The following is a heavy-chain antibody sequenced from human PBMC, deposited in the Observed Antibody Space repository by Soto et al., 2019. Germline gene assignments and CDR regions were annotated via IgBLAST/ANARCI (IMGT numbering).Heavy chain of an antibody. J-gene: IGHJ6*02. CDR2: ISYDGSNK. Sequence: PGGSLRLSCAASGFTFSSHGMHWVRQAPGKGLEWVAVISYDGSNKYYADSVKGRFTISRDNSKNTLYLPMNSLRAEDTAVYYGAKDRTHNWNYGVFYYYYGMDVWGQGTTVTVSS. CDR3: AKDRTHNWNYGVFYYYYGMDV. V-gene: IGHV3-30*18. CDR1: GFTFSSHG. D-gene: IGHD1-7*01.